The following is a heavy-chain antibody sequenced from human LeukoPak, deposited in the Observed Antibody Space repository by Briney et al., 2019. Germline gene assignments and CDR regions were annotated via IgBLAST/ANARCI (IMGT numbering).Heavy chain of an antibody. CDR2: VTSSGGHM. V-gene: IGHV3-48*04. Sequence: HSGGSLRLSCAASGFTFSSYWMSWVRQAPGKGLEWVSYVTSSGGHMYYADSAKGRFTISRDNAKNSLDLQMNSLRAEDTAVCYCARVARYGDYIGGSDYWGQGALVTVSS. D-gene: IGHD4-17*01. CDR3: ARVARYGDYIGGSDY. J-gene: IGHJ4*02. CDR1: GFTFSSYW.